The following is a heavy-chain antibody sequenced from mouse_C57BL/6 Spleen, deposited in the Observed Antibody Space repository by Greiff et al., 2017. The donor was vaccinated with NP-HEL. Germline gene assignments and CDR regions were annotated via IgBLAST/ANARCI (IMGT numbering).Heavy chain of an antibody. CDR1: GFNIKDYY. V-gene: IGHV14-2*01. Sequence: VQLKESGAELVKPGASVKLSCTASGFNIKDYYMHWVKQRTEQGLEWIGRIDPEDGETKYAPKFQGKATITADTSSNTAYLQLSSLTSEDTAVYYCAPNYYVSSYWYFDVWGTGTTVTVSS. D-gene: IGHD1-1*01. CDR2: IDPEDGET. J-gene: IGHJ1*03. CDR3: APNYYVSSYWYFDV.